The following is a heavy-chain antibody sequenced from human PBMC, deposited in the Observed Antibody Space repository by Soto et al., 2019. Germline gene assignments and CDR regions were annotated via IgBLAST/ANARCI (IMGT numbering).Heavy chain of an antibody. CDR1: GGTFSSYA. D-gene: IGHD2-15*01. J-gene: IGHJ6*02. V-gene: IGHV1-69*13. CDR2: IIPILGTA. Sequence: GASVKVPCKASGGTFSSYAISWVRQAPGQGLEWMGVIIPILGTANYAQKFQGRVTITADESTSTAYMELSSLRSEDTAVYYCARVKVVAATYYYYGMDVWGQGTTVTVSS. CDR3: ARVKVVAATYYYYGMDV.